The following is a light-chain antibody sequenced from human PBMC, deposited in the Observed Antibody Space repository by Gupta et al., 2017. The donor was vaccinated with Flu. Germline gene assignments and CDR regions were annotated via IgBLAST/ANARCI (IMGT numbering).Light chain of an antibody. CDR2: SNN. J-gene: IGLJ2*01. CDR1: NSSIGSNA. CDR3: ATWDDSLNGVV. Sequence: QSVLTQPPSASGTPGQRVTMSCSGSNSSIGSNAVHWYQQHPGTAPRLVIYSNNQRPSGVPDRVSGSKSGTSASLAISGLQSEEEAEYYCATWDDSLNGVVFGGGTKLTVL. V-gene: IGLV1-44*01.